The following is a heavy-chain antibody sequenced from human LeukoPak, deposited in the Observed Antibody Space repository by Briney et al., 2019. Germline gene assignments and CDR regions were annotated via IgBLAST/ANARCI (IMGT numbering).Heavy chain of an antibody. CDR3: ASGTYYGSGSWGY. J-gene: IGHJ4*02. Sequence: GGSLRLSCAASGFSFSSHDMHWVRQAPGKGLEWVSVVWSDGSNKYYADSVKGRFTISRDNSRNTVYLQMNSLRDEDTAVYYCASGTYYGSGSWGYWGQGTLVTVSS. CDR2: VWSDGSNK. CDR1: GFSFSSHD. D-gene: IGHD3-10*01. V-gene: IGHV3-33*01.